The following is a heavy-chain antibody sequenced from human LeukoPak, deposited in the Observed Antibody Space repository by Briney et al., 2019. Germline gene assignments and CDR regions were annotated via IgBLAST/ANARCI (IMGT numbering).Heavy chain of an antibody. V-gene: IGHV1-69*04. D-gene: IGHD6-19*01. J-gene: IGHJ4*02. CDR3: ARGSSGSLGPVDY. CDR1: GYTFTSYY. CDR2: IIPILGIA. Sequence: SVKVSCKASGYTFTSYYMHWVRQAPGQGLEWMGRIIPILGIANYAQKFQGRVTITADKSTSTAYMELSSLRSEDTAVYYCARGSSGSLGPVDYWGQGTLVTVSS.